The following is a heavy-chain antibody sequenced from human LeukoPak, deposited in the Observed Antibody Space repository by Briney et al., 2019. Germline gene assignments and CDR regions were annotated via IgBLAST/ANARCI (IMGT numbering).Heavy chain of an antibody. V-gene: IGHV3-33*03. CDR2: IWDDEVRE. J-gene: IGHJ3*01. CDR3: AKEVAKGAGAYDV. CDR1: GFTSNNYV. Sequence: GGSLRLSCVASGFTSNNYVMHWVRQAPGKGLEWVALIWDDEVREDYTESVRGRFTISRDNFKNMMSLEMNSLSDEDTAVYYCAKEVAKGAGAYDVWGQGTKVTISS.